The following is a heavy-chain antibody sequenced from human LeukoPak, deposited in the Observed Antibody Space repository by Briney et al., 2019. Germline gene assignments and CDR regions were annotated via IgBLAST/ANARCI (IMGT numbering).Heavy chain of an antibody. CDR1: GFTFSGYW. Sequence: GGSLRLSCAASGFTFSGYWMHWVRQAPGKGLVWLSRIKNDGSITSYADSVKGRFTISRANAKNTLYLEMNIMRVEDTVVYYCTKSDWFGPWGQGTLVTVSS. CDR2: IKNDGSIT. CDR3: TKSDWFGP. D-gene: IGHD3-3*01. J-gene: IGHJ5*02. V-gene: IGHV3-74*01.